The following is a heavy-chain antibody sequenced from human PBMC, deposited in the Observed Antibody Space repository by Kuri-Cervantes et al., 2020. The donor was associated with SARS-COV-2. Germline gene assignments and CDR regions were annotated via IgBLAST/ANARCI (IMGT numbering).Heavy chain of an antibody. V-gene: IGHV1-69*13. D-gene: IGHD3-3*01. CDR1: GGTFSSYA. CDR2: FIPFFGTT. CDR3: ARGAFGVIVPTHYYYYMDV. J-gene: IGHJ6*03. Sequence: SVKVSCKASGGTFSSYAISWVRQAPGQGLEWMGAFIPFFGTTDSAQRFQGRVTITADESTSTAYMELSSLRSNDTATYYCARGAFGVIVPTHYYYYMDVWGKGTTVTVSS.